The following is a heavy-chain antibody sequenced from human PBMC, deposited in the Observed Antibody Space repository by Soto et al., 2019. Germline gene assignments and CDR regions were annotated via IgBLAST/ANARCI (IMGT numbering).Heavy chain of an antibody. CDR1: GGTFSSYA. D-gene: IGHD1-1*01. Sequence: QVQLVQSGAEVKKPGSSVKVSCKASGGTFSSYAISWVRQAPGQGLEWIGGIIPIFGTANYAQKFQGRVTITADESTSTAYMELSSLRSEDTAVYYCARGRKDPSRYLYYFDYWGQGTLVTVSS. CDR3: ARGRKDPSRYLYYFDY. J-gene: IGHJ4*02. CDR2: IIPIFGTA. V-gene: IGHV1-69*01.